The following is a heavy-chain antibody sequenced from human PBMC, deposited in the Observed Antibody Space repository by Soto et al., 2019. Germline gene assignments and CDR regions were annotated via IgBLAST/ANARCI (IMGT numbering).Heavy chain of an antibody. CDR3: ARGSGDYTYYFDY. CDR1: GGSFSRYS. V-gene: IGHV4-34*01. D-gene: IGHD3-3*01. Sequence: SQTLSLTCTVSGGSFSRYSRNWIRQPPGKGLEWIGEINHSGSTNYNPSLKSRVTISVDTSKNQFSLKLSSVTAADTAVYYCARGSGDYTYYFDYWGQGTLVTVSS. J-gene: IGHJ4*02. CDR2: INHSGST.